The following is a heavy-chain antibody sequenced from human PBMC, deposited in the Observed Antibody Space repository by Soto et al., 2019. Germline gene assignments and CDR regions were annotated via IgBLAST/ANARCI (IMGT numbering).Heavy chain of an antibody. D-gene: IGHD6-13*01. CDR2: IKQDGSEK. V-gene: IGHV3-7*03. CDR3: AREVAAAYDAFDI. Sequence: EVQLVESGGGLVQPGGSLRLSCAASGFTFSSYWMSWVRQAPGKGLEWVANIKQDGSEKYYVDSVKGRFTISRDNAKNSLYLQMNSLRAEDKAVYYCAREVAAAYDAFDIWGQGTMVTVSS. J-gene: IGHJ3*02. CDR1: GFTFSSYW.